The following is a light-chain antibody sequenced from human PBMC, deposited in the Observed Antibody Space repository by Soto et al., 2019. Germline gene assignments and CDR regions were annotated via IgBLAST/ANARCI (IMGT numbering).Light chain of an antibody. CDR1: QSVSSNY. J-gene: IGKJ2*01. CDR3: QQCGSSPPYS. Sequence: EIVLTQSPGTLSLSPGERATLSCRASQSVSSNYLAWYQQKPGQAPRLLIYGASSRATGIPDRFSGSGSGTDFILTIRRLEPEDVAVYYCQQCGSSPPYSFGQGTKLEI. CDR2: GAS. V-gene: IGKV3-20*01.